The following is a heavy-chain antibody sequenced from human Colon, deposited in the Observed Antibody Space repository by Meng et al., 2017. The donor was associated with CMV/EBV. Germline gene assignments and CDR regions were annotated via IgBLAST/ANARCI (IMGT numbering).Heavy chain of an antibody. CDR3: VRYENLQHGMDV. D-gene: IGHD1-1*01. J-gene: IGHJ6*02. V-gene: IGHV3-7*01. Sequence: GGSLRLSCAASGPMFSKYAMHWVRQAPGKGLEWVANIKEDGRGQWYVDSVKGRFTISRDNARKSLYLQMNSLRAEDTAVYYCVRYENLQHGMDVWGQGTTVTVSS. CDR2: IKEDGRGQ. CDR1: GPMFSKYA.